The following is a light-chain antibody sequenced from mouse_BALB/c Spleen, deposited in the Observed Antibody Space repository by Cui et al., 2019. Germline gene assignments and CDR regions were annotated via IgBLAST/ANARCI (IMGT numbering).Light chain of an antibody. V-gene: IGKV12-41*01. CDR1: GNIPNY. CDR3: QHFWSTPT. Sequence: DTQMTQSPASLSASVAETVPITCRASGNIPNYLAWYQQKQGKSPQLLVYNAKTLADGVPSRFSGSGSGTQYSLKINSLQPGDFGSYYCQHFWSTPTFGAGTKLELK. CDR2: NAK. J-gene: IGKJ5*01.